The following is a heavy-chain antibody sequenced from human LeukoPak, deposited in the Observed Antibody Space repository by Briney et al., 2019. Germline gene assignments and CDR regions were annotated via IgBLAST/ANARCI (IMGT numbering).Heavy chain of an antibody. V-gene: IGHV4-59*01. Sequence: SETLSLPCTVSGDSLTSNYWSWLRQPPGKRLEWIGYIYYGGSTNYNPSLKSRVTIPVDTSKNQFSLKLTSVTAADTAVYYCARGGWYSHYWGQGTLVTVSS. D-gene: IGHD3-16*01. J-gene: IGHJ4*02. CDR1: GDSLTSNY. CDR2: IYYGGST. CDR3: ARGGWYSHY.